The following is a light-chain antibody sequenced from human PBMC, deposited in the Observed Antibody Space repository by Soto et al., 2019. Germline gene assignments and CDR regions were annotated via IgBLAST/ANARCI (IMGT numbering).Light chain of an antibody. J-gene: IGKJ1*01. V-gene: IGKV1-5*03. CDR3: QHYYDYSWT. CDR2: KAS. CDR1: QSIGDW. Sequence: DLQMTQSPSTLSASVGDRVTITCRASQSIGDWLAWFQQKPGKAPKLLIYKASNLESGVPSTFSGSASGTEFTLTISSLQPDDFATYYCQHYYDYSWTFGQGTKVEIK.